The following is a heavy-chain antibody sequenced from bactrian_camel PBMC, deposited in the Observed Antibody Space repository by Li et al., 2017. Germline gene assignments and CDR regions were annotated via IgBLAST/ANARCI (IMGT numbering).Heavy chain of an antibody. CDR1: LYVYSSYC. CDR2: HYTGTATK. Sequence: HVQLVESGGESVQAGGSLRLSCEISLYVYSSYCMGWFRQAPGKERAAVAAHYTGTATKYVADSVKGRFTISQDKGKNTVYLLMNSLKPDDSGTYYCAYESGTTPDLCRRRGPGGYFGQGTQVTVS. J-gene: IGHJ4*01. D-gene: IGHD7*01. V-gene: IGHV3S1*01.